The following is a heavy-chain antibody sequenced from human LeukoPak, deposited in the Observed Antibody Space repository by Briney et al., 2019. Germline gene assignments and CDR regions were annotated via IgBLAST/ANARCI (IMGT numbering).Heavy chain of an antibody. CDR3: AKDRSGTDVGLSDY. J-gene: IGHJ4*02. D-gene: IGHD1-26*01. CDR1: GFTFSSYA. CDR2: ISSNGGST. Sequence: PGGSLRLSCAASGFTFSSYAMHWVRQAPGKGLEYVSAISSNGGSTYYANSVKGRFTISRDNSKNTLYLQMNSLRAEDTAVYYCAKDRSGTDVGLSDYWGQGTLVTVSS. V-gene: IGHV3-64*01.